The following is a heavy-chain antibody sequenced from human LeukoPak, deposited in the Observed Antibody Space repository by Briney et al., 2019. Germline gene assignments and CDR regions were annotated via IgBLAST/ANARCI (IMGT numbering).Heavy chain of an antibody. V-gene: IGHV3-23*01. Sequence: PGGSLRLSCAASGFTFSSYAMSWVRQAPGKGLEWVSAISGSGGSTYYADSVKGRFTISRDNSKNTLHLQMNSLRAEDTAVYYCAKIKYYYDSSGYYYYWGQGTLVTVSS. CDR1: GFTFSSYA. CDR2: ISGSGGST. D-gene: IGHD3-22*01. CDR3: AKIKYYYDSSGYYYY. J-gene: IGHJ4*02.